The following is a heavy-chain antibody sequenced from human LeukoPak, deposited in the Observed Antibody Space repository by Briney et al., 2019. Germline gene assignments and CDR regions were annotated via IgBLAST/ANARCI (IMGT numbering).Heavy chain of an antibody. Sequence: GASVKVSCKASGYTFTSYGISWVRQAPGQGLEWMGWISAYNGNTNYAQKLQGRVTMTTDTSTSTAYTELRSLRSDDTAVYYCARVRIDYYYYGMDVWGQGTTVTVSS. J-gene: IGHJ6*02. CDR2: ISAYNGNT. CDR3: ARVRIDYYYYGMDV. V-gene: IGHV1-18*01. D-gene: IGHD1-1*01. CDR1: GYTFTSYG.